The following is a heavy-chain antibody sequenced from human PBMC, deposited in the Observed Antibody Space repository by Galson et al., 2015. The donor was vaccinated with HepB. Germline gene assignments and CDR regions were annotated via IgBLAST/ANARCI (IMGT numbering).Heavy chain of an antibody. CDR1: GFTFSSYG. Sequence: SLRLSCATSGFTFSSYGMNWVRQAPGKGLEWVSSISSSSYIYYADSVKGRFTISRDNAKNSLYLQMNSLRAEDTAVYYCARVRKDDYGDYWGQGTLVTVSS. D-gene: IGHD2-15*01. CDR2: ISSSSYI. J-gene: IGHJ4*02. V-gene: IGHV3-21*01. CDR3: ARVRKDDYGDY.